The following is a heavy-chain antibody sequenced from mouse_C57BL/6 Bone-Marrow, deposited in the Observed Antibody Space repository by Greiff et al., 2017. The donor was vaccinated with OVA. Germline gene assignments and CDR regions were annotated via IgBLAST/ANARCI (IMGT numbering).Heavy chain of an antibody. CDR2: ILPGSGST. Sequence: QVQLQQSGAELMKPGASVKLSCKATGYTFTGYWIEWVKQRPGHGLEWIGEILPGSGSTNYNEKFKGKATFHADTSSNTAYMQLSSLTTEDSAIYYCARARRFHYYGSSYAWFAYWGQGTLVTVSA. D-gene: IGHD1-1*01. CDR1: GYTFTGYW. CDR3: ARARRFHYYGSSYAWFAY. V-gene: IGHV1-9*01. J-gene: IGHJ3*01.